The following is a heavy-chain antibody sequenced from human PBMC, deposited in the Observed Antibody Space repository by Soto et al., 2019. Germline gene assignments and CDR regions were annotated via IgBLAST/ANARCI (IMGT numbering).Heavy chain of an antibody. Sequence: PSETLSLTCTVSGGSISSYYWSRIRQPPGKGLEWIGYIYYSGSTNYNPSLKSRVTISVDTSKNQFSLKLSSVTAADTAVYYCARHSRFYYMDVWGKGTTVTVSS. J-gene: IGHJ6*03. V-gene: IGHV4-59*08. D-gene: IGHD2-2*01. CDR1: GGSISSYY. CDR2: IYYSGST. CDR3: ARHSRFYYMDV.